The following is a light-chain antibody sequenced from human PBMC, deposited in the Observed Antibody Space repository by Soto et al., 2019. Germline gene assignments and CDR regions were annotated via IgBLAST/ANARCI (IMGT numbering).Light chain of an antibody. CDR1: QGITRY. J-gene: IGKJ4*01. CDR3: QPLNHFPLT. CDR2: AAP. V-gene: IGKV1-9*01. Sequence: DIQLTQSPSFLSASVGDRVTITCRASQGITRYLAWYQQKPGKAPKLLIYAAPTLQGGVPSRFSGSGSGTEFSLTISSLQPEDFATYYCQPLNHFPLTFGGGTKVDIK.